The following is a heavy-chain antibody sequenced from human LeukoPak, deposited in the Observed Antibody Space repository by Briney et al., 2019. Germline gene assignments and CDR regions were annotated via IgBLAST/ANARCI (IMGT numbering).Heavy chain of an antibody. Sequence: ASVKVSCKASGYTFTSYYMHWVRQAPGQGLEWMGIINPSGGSTSYAQEFQGRVTMTRDTSTSTVYMELSSLRSEDTAVYYCARAGAAGRRFDYWGQGTLVTVSS. CDR2: INPSGGST. D-gene: IGHD6-13*01. CDR3: ARAGAAGRRFDY. CDR1: GYTFTSYY. J-gene: IGHJ4*02. V-gene: IGHV1-46*01.